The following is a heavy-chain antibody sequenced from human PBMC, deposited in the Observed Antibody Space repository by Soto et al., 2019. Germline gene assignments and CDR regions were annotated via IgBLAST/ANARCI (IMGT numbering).Heavy chain of an antibody. CDR1: GGSISSVDDY. V-gene: IGHV4-31*02. J-gene: IGHJ5*02. CDR3: ARGDWFDP. CDR2: IYYSGST. D-gene: IGHD1-26*01. Sequence: SETLSLTCTVFGGSISSVDDYWSWIRQHPERGLEWIGYIYYSGSTYYNPSLKSRVTISVDMSKNQFSLKLSSVTAADTAVYYCARGDWFDPWGQGTLVTVSS.